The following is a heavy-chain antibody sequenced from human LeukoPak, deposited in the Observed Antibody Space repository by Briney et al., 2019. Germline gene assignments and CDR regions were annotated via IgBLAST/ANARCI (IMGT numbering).Heavy chain of an antibody. J-gene: IGHJ4*02. CDR3: ARGVSSGSDY. CDR1: GGSISSYY. V-gene: IGHV4-59*08. CDR2: IYYSGST. D-gene: IGHD3-10*01. Sequence: SETLSLTCTVSGGSISSYYWSWIRQPPGKGLEWIGYIYYSGSTNYNPSLKSRVTISADTSKNQFSLKLSSVTAADTAVYYCARGVSSGSDYWGQGTLVTVSS.